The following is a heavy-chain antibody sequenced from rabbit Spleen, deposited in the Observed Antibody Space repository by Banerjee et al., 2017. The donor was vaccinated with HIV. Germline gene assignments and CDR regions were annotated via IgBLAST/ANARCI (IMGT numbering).Heavy chain of an antibody. CDR3: AKCDGNVVCVDGMDL. CDR2: INIDGSVT. J-gene: IGHJ3*01. D-gene: IGHD6-1*01. V-gene: IGHV1S43*01. CDR1: GFSFSSSYW. Sequence: QSLEESGGDLVKPGASLTLTCTASGFSFSSSYWICWVRQAPGKGLEWIACINIDGSVTWYASWVNGRFTISRSTSLNTVTLQMTSLTAADTATYFCAKCDGNVVCVDGMDLWGQGTLVTVS.